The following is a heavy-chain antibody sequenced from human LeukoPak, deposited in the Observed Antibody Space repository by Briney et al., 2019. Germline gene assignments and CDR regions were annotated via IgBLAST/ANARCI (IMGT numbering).Heavy chain of an antibody. D-gene: IGHD1-1*01. CDR2: INPNSGGT. V-gene: IGHV1-2*02. CDR3: ARPTTGTTLGYCYGMDV. CDR1: GYTFTGYY. J-gene: IGHJ6*02. Sequence: GASVKVSCKASGYTFTGYYMHWVRQAPGQGLEWMGWINPNSGGTNYAQKFQGRVTMTRDTSISTAYMELSRLRSDDTAVYYCARPTTGTTLGYCYGMDVWGQGTTVTVSS.